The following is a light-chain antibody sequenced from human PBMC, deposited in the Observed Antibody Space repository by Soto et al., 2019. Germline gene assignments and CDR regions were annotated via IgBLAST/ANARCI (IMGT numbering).Light chain of an antibody. J-gene: IGKJ1*01. CDR1: HNIRSN. CDR2: AAS. Sequence: DIQMTQSPSSLSASVGDRVTITCRSSHNIRSNVNWYQQKAGEAPKFLISAASTLQSGVPSRFSGTGSGTEFTLSISSLQPEDIATYYCQRSYSTPRTFGQGNKVEI. V-gene: IGKV1-39*01. CDR3: QRSYSTPRT.